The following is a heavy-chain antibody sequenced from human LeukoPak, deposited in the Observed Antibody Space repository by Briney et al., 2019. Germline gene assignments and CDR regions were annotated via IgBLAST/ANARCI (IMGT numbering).Heavy chain of an antibody. Sequence: SETLSLTCTVSGGSINSYYWSWIRQPPGKGLEWMAHIYYSGSTNYNPSLKSRVTISVDTSKNQFSLKLTSVTAADTAVYYCARHAPSGSGNYALDQWGQGTLVIVSS. V-gene: IGHV4-59*08. CDR2: IYYSGST. CDR3: ARHAPSGSGNYALDQ. D-gene: IGHD3-10*01. J-gene: IGHJ4*02. CDR1: GGSINSYY.